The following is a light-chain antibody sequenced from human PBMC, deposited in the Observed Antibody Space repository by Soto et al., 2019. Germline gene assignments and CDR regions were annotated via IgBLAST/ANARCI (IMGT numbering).Light chain of an antibody. J-gene: IGKJ4*01. Sequence: DLQMTQSPSALSASVGDSVTITCRASQTISGYLSWFQQKPGQAPKLLIHGAFRLRSGVPSRFSGSGSGTDFTLTISSLQPEDFATYYCQQTFKTPLTFGGGTKLEIK. CDR1: QTISGY. CDR2: GAF. CDR3: QQTFKTPLT. V-gene: IGKV1-39*01.